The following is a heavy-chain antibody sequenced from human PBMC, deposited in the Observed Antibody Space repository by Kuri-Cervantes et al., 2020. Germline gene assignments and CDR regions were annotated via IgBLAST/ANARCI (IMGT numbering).Heavy chain of an antibody. CDR2: ISGSGGST. CDR3: ATTVTTSGRFSG. V-gene: IGHV3-23*01. Sequence: GESLKISCAASGFTFSSYAMSWVRQAPGKGLEWVSAISGSGGSTYYADSVKGRFTISRDNSKNTLYLQMNSLRAEDTAVYYCATTVTTSGRFSGWGQGTLVTVSS. CDR1: GFTFSSYA. D-gene: IGHD4-11*01. J-gene: IGHJ4*02.